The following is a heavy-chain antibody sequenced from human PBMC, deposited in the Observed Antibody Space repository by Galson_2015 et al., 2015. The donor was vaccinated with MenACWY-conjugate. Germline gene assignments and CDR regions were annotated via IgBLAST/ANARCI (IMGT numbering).Heavy chain of an antibody. CDR2: ISSSSRTI. CDR1: GFTFSSYS. Sequence: SLRLSCAASGFTFSSYSMNWVRQAPGKGLEWVSYISSSSRTIYYADSVKGRFTISRDNSKNTLYLQMNSLRADDTAVYYCAKDWSVPYSTISYYFYMDVWGKGTTVTVSS. CDR3: AKDWSVPYSTISYYFYMDV. J-gene: IGHJ6*03. D-gene: IGHD6-13*01. V-gene: IGHV3-48*04.